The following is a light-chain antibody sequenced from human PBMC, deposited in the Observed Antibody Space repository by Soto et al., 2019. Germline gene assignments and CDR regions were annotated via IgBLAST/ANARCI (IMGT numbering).Light chain of an antibody. Sequence: EIVLTRSPATLSLSPGERATLSCRASQSVSTYLAWYQQKPGQAPRLLIYDASNRAAGIPARLSGSGSGTDFTLTISSLESEDFAVYYCQQRSNWGFTFGPGTKVDIK. CDR1: QSVSTY. CDR2: DAS. J-gene: IGKJ3*01. CDR3: QQRSNWGFT. V-gene: IGKV3-11*01.